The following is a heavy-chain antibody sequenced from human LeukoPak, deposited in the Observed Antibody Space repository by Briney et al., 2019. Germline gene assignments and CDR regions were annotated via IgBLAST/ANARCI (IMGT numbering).Heavy chain of an antibody. D-gene: IGHD3-22*01. Sequence: GESLKISCKGSGYSFTSYWISWVRQMPGKGLERMGRIDPSDSYTNYSPSFQGHVTISADKSISTAYLQWSSLKASDTAMYYCARHLYYYYDSSGSKDYWGQGTLVTVSS. V-gene: IGHV5-10-1*01. CDR2: IDPSDSYT. CDR1: GYSFTSYW. CDR3: ARHLYYYYDSSGSKDY. J-gene: IGHJ4*02.